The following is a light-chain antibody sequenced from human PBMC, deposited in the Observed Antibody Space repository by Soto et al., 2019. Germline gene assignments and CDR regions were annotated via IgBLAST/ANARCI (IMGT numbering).Light chain of an antibody. CDR3: AAWDDSLNVWL. CDR2: SDD. CDR1: SSNIGSKA. J-gene: IGLJ3*02. Sequence: QLVLTQPPSASGTPGQRVTISCSGRSSNIGSKAVNWYQQLPGTAPKLLIYSDDQRPSGVPDRFSGSKSGTSASLAITGLQSDDEADYYCAAWDDSLNVWLFGGGTKLTVL. V-gene: IGLV1-44*01.